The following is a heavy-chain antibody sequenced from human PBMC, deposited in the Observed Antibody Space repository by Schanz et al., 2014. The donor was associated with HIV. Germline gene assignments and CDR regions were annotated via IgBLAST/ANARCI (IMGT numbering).Heavy chain of an antibody. D-gene: IGHD3-16*02. CDR2: INPKSGNT. J-gene: IGHJ6*02. V-gene: IGHV1-8*01. CDR1: GSTFPDID. CDR3: STSRYDYVWGSYRPFYYGLDV. Sequence: QVRLAQSGAEVKRPGALVTVSCSAVGSTFPDIDINWVRRAAGQGLEWMAWINPKSGNTGYAQRFQGRVTIPRTSSIFTAYMLLSRLRSEDTAVYYSSTSRYDYVWGSYRPFYYGLDVWGQGTTVTVSS.